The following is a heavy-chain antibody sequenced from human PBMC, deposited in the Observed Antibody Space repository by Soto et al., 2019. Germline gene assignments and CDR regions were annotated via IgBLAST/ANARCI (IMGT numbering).Heavy chain of an antibody. J-gene: IGHJ4*02. D-gene: IGHD6-13*01. Sequence: HPGGSLRLSCAASGFTFDDYAMHWVRQAPGKGLEWVSGISWNSGSIGYADSVKGRFTISRDNAKNSLYLQMNSLRAEDTALYYCAKDKGYSSSWYYFDYWGQGTLVTVSS. CDR2: ISWNSGSI. CDR3: AKDKGYSSSWYYFDY. V-gene: IGHV3-9*01. CDR1: GFTFDDYA.